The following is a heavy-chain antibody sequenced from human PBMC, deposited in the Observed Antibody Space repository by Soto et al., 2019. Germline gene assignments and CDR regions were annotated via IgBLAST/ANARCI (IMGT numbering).Heavy chain of an antibody. V-gene: IGHV3-23*01. Sequence: EVQLLESGGGLVQPGGSLRLSCAASGFTFSSYAMSWVRQAPGKGLEWVSAISGSGGSTYYADSVKGRFTISRDNSKNTLYLQMNSLRAEDTDVYYCAKLLVPDYGENYFDYWGQGTLVTVSS. CDR1: GFTFSSYA. CDR2: ISGSGGST. CDR3: AKLLVPDYGENYFDY. D-gene: IGHD4-17*01. J-gene: IGHJ4*02.